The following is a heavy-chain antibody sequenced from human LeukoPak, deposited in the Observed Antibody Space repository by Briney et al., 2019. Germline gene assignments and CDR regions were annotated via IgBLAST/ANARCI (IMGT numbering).Heavy chain of an antibody. CDR3: ARPSTGYSSSWSFVWDGKRNYGMDV. Sequence: PGGSLRLSCAASGFTFSSYAMHWVRQAPGKGLEWVAVISYDGSNKYYADSVKGRFTISRDNSKNTLYLQMNSLRAEDTAVYYCARPSTGYSSSWSFVWDGKRNYGMDVWGQGTRSPSP. D-gene: IGHD6-13*01. CDR2: ISYDGSNK. CDR1: GFTFSSYA. V-gene: IGHV3-30-3*01. J-gene: IGHJ6*02.